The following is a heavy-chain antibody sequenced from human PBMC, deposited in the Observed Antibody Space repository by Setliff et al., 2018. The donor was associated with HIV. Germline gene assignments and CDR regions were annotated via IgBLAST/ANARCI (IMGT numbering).Heavy chain of an antibody. V-gene: IGHV4-59*08. Sequence: PSETLSLTCTVSGGSISSYYWSWIRQPPGKGLEWIGYIHYSGKTNYNPSLKSRVTISADTSKNQFSLKLSSVTAADTAVYYCARTYYYDSTGYLGRFYCQYYMDVWGKGTTVTVSS. CDR1: GGSISSYY. D-gene: IGHD3-22*01. CDR2: IHYSGKT. J-gene: IGHJ6*03. CDR3: ARTYYYDSTGYLGRFYCQYYMDV.